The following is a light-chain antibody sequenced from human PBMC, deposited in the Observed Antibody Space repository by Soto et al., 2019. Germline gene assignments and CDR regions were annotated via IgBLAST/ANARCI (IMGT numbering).Light chain of an antibody. Sequence: IVLTQSPATLSLSPWERATLSCRASESVSTFLAWYQQKPGQAPRLLIYGASDRATGIPDRFSASGSGTDFTLTISRLEPEDSAVYYCQQYGGAPWTFGPGTKVDIK. J-gene: IGKJ1*01. CDR3: QQYGGAPWT. CDR2: GAS. CDR1: ESVSTF. V-gene: IGKV3-20*01.